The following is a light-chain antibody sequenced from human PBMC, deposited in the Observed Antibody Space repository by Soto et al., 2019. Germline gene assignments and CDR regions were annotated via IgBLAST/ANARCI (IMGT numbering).Light chain of an antibody. J-gene: IGLJ2*01. CDR3: QVCDTTNPVI. CDR1: NIEIKS. V-gene: IGLV3-21*02. CDR2: DDG. Sequence: SYELTQPPSVSVAPGQTARITCGGNNIEIKSVHWYQQKPGQAPVLVVYDDGDRTTGIPERFSGSKSGNTATLTTSRVEAGDEADYYCQVCDTTNPVIFGGGPKVTVL.